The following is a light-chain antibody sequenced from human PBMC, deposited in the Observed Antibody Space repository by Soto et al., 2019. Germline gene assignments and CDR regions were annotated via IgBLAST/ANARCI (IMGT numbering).Light chain of an antibody. Sequence: QSALTQPASVSGSPGQSFTISCTGTSSDVGGYNYVSWYQQHPGKAPKLMIYEVSKRPSGVPDRFSGSKSGNTASLTVSGLQAEDEADYYCNSYAGSNNWVFGGGTKLTVL. CDR2: EVS. CDR3: NSYAGSNNWV. CDR1: SSDVGGYNY. J-gene: IGLJ3*02. V-gene: IGLV2-8*01.